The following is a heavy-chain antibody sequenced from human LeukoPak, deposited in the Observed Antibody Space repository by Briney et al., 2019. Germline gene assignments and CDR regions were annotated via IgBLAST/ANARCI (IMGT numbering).Heavy chain of an antibody. V-gene: IGHV4-4*02. CDR2: IYHSGST. CDR1: GGSVSSSNW. Sequence: SETPSLTCAVSGGSVSSSNWWSWVRQPPGKGLEWIGEIYHSGSTNYNPSLKSRVTISVDKSKNQFSLKLSSVTAADTAVYYCARYAVAGTQRDYYYGMDVGGQGTTVTVPS. CDR3: ARYAVAGTQRDYYYGMDV. J-gene: IGHJ6*02. D-gene: IGHD6-19*01.